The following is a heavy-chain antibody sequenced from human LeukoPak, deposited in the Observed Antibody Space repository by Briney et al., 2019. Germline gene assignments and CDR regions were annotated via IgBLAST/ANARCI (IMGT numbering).Heavy chain of an antibody. CDR2: IKSKRDFETI. D-gene: IGHD1-26*01. Sequence: GGSLRLSCAASGFTFSDAWMNWVRQAPGEGLGWVGRIKSKRDFETIDYAAPVKGRFTISRDDSRNTLYLQMNSLKIEDTALYYCMIDVPGGSYPFDYWGQGTLVTVSS. CDR3: MIDVPGGSYPFDY. V-gene: IGHV3-15*01. CDR1: GFTFSDAW. J-gene: IGHJ4*02.